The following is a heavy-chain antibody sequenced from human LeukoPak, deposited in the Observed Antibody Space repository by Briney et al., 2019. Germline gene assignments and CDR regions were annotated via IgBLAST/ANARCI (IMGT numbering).Heavy chain of an antibody. CDR2: VYYSGST. J-gene: IGHJ4*02. CDR1: GDSFRSSTYY. CDR3: ARHPHVHYYDSTNVDY. V-gene: IGHV4-39*01. Sequence: SETLSLTCTVSGDSFRSSTYYWGWIRQPPGKGLEWIGSVYYSGSTYYNTSLRSRVSISVDKSKNQFSLKLSSVTAADTAMYYCARHPHVHYYDSTNVDYWGQGTLVTVSS. D-gene: IGHD3-22*01.